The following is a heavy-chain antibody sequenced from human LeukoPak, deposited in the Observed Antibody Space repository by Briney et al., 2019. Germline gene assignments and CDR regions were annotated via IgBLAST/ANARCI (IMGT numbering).Heavy chain of an antibody. CDR1: GFTFSSYS. Sequence: PGGSLRLSYAASGFTFSSYSMNWVRQSPGKGLEWVSYISSSSSIIYYADSVKGRFTISRDNAKNSLYLQMNSLRAEDTAVYYCARVSLVLYYMDVWGKGTTVTVSS. V-gene: IGHV3-48*01. CDR2: ISSSSSII. CDR3: ARVSLVLYYMDV. D-gene: IGHD3-10*01. J-gene: IGHJ6*03.